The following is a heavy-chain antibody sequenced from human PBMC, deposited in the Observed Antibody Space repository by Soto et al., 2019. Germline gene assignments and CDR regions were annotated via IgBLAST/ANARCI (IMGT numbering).Heavy chain of an antibody. CDR3: ARRPAYCGGDCYPRHIDY. CDR1: GGSISSSNW. D-gene: IGHD2-21*02. J-gene: IGHJ4*02. Sequence: QVQLQESGPGLVKPSGTLSLTCAVSGGSISSSNWWSWVRQPPGKGLEWIGEIYHSGSTNYNPSLKSRVTISGDKSKNQFSLKLSSVTAADTAVYYCARRPAYCGGDCYPRHIDYWGQGTLVTVSS. V-gene: IGHV4-4*02. CDR2: IYHSGST.